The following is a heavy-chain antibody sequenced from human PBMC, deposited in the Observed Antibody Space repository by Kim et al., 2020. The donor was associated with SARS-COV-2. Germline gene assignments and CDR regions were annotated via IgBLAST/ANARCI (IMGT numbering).Heavy chain of an antibody. J-gene: IGHJ2*01. CDR3: ARQPRAAIEDWYFDL. Sequence: SVKVSCKASGGTFSSYAISWVRQAPGQGLEWMGGIIPIFGTANYAQKFQGRVTITADESTSTAYMELSSLRSEDTAVYYCARQPRAAIEDWYFDLWGRGTLVTVSS. CDR1: GGTFSSYA. CDR2: IIPIFGTA. V-gene: IGHV1-69*13. D-gene: IGHD2-2*01.